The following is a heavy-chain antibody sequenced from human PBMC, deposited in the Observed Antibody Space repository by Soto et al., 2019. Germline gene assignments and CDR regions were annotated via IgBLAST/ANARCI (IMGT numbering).Heavy chain of an antibody. J-gene: IGHJ4*01. CDR1: GGSISSGDFS. V-gene: IGHV4-30-2*01. CDR3: ATNRDYGILNY. Sequence: QLQLQESGSGLVKPSQTLSLSCTVSGGSISSGDFSWSWVRQPPGRGLEWIGYIYHRGSTFYSPSLKSRVTISIDRSTNQFSLRLSSVTAADTAVYYCATNRDYGILNYWGQGTRVTVSS. CDR2: IYHRGST. D-gene: IGHD4-17*01.